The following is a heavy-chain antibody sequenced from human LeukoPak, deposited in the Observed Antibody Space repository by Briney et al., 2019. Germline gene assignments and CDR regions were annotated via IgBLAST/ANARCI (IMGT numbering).Heavy chain of an antibody. Sequence: GESLKISCKGSGYSFTSYWIGWVRQMPGKGLEWMGIIYPGDSDTRYSPSFQGQVTISADKSISTAYLQWSSLKASDTAMYYCARSHITTRYFDWLTRGGGFDYWGQGTLVTVSS. CDR2: IYPGDSDT. CDR1: GYSFTSYW. J-gene: IGHJ4*02. D-gene: IGHD3-9*01. V-gene: IGHV5-51*01. CDR3: ARSHITTRYFDWLTRGGGFDY.